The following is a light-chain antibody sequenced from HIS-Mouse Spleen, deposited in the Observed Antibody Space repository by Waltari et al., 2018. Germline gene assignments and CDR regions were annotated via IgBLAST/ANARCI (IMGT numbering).Light chain of an antibody. J-gene: IGLJ2*01. CDR1: RCDVGGYNF. V-gene: IGLV2-23*03. Sequence: QSALTQPASVSGSPGQSITISCTGTRCDVGGYNFVSWYQQHPGKAPKLMIYEGSKRPSGVSNRFSGSKAGNTASLTISGLQAEDEADYYCCSYAGSSTFGVFGGGTKLTVL. CDR2: EGS. CDR3: CSYAGSSTFGV.